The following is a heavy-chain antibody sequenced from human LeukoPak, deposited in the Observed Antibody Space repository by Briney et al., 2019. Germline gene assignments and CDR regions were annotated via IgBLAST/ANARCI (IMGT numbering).Heavy chain of an antibody. V-gene: IGHV3-23*01. D-gene: IGHD6-19*01. CDR3: ATPWGQAGTSTAFDY. J-gene: IGHJ4*02. Sequence: GGTLRLSCAASGFTFSSYAMSWVRQAPGKGLEWVSAISGSGGSTYYADSVKGRFTISRDNSKNTLYLQTNSLRAEDTAVYCCATPWGQAGTSTAFDYWGQGTLVTVSS. CDR1: GFTFSSYA. CDR2: ISGSGGST.